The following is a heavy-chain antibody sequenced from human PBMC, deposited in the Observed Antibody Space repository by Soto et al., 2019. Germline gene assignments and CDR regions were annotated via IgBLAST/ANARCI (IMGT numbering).Heavy chain of an antibody. J-gene: IGHJ5*02. Sequence: PSETLSLTCTVSGGSISSYYWSWIRQPPGKGLEWIGYIYYSGSTNYNPSLKSRVTISVDTSKNQFSLKLSSVTAADTAVYYCARALTPILSTYCGGDCYSRFDPWGQGTLVTVSS. D-gene: IGHD2-21*02. CDR3: ARALTPILSTYCGGDCYSRFDP. CDR2: IYYSGST. CDR1: GGSISSYY. V-gene: IGHV4-59*01.